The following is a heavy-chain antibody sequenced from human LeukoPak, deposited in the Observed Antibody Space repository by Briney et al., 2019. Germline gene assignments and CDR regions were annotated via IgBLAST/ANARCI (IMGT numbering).Heavy chain of an antibody. CDR1: GFTFSIAW. Sequence: GGSLRLSCAASGFTFSIAWMSWVRQAPGKGLEWVGRIKSRGDGETRDYAAPVKNRFIISRDDSKNTLYLQMDSLRTEDTAIYYCAAVGEWLSNAFNTWGQGTLVTVSA. CDR3: AAVGEWLSNAFNT. J-gene: IGHJ3*02. D-gene: IGHD3-3*01. CDR2: IKSRGDGETR. V-gene: IGHV3-15*01.